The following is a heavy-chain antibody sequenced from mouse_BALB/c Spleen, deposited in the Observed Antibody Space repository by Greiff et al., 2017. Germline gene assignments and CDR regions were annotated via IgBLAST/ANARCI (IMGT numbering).Heavy chain of an antibody. CDR1: GFTFTDYY. D-gene: IGHD2-1*01. V-gene: IGHV7-3*02. CDR3: AGEECYYGNYVGYFDV. CDR2: IRNKANGYTT. J-gene: IGHJ1*01. Sequence: EVQRVESGGGLVQPGGSLRLSCATSGFTFTDYYMSWVRQPPGKALEWLGFIRNKANGYTTEYSVSVKGRFTISRDNSQSILYLQMNTLRADDSATYYCAGEECYYGNYVGYFDVWGAGTTVTVSS.